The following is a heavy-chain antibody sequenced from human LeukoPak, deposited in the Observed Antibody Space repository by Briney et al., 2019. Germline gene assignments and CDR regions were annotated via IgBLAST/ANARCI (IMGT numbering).Heavy chain of an antibody. CDR3: ARDDSALYAY. CDR1: GFTFSSYE. Sequence: GGSLRLSCAASGFTFSSYEMNWVRQAPGKGLEWVSYISSSGRSIYYADSVKGRFTISRDNAKDSLYLQMNSLRAEDTAVYYCARDDSALYAYWGPGTLVTVSS. V-gene: IGHV3-48*03. CDR2: ISSSGRSI. D-gene: IGHD6-19*01. J-gene: IGHJ4*02.